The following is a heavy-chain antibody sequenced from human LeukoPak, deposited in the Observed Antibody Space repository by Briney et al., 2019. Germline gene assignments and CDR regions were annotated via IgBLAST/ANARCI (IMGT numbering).Heavy chain of an antibody. J-gene: IGHJ3*02. CDR1: GFSFSSYG. CDR2: IWSDGRNK. Sequence: GGSLRLSCAASGFSFSSYGMHWVRQAPGKGLEWVAVIWSDGRNKFYADSVKGRFTVSRANSKNTLFLQMSSLRADDTALYYCAREVTNDAFDIWGQGTMVTVSS. D-gene: IGHD4-17*01. V-gene: IGHV3-33*01. CDR3: AREVTNDAFDI.